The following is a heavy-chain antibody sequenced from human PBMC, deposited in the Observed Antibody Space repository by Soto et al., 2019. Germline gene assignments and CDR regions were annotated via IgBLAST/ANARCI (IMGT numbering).Heavy chain of an antibody. CDR1: GYTFTSYG. CDR3: AIDLFFDDILTGYYIPLY. D-gene: IGHD3-9*01. Sequence: ASVKVSCKASGYTFTSYGISWVRQAPGQGLEWMGWISAYNGNTNYAQKLQGRVTMTTDTSTSTAYMELRSLRSDDTAVYYCAIDLFFDDILTGYYIPLYWGQGTLVTXSS. J-gene: IGHJ4*02. CDR2: ISAYNGNT. V-gene: IGHV1-18*01.